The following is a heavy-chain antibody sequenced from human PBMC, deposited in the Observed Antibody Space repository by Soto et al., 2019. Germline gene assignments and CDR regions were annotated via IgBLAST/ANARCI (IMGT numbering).Heavy chain of an antibody. CDR1: GGTFSSYA. V-gene: IGHV1-69*13. D-gene: IGHD6-13*01. CDR3: ASSRAAAGTWVGSVGEFDP. J-gene: IGHJ5*02. Sequence: ASVKVSCKASGGTFSSYAISWVRQAPGQGLEWMGGIIPIFGTANYAQKFRGRVTITADESTSTAYMELSSLRSEDTAVYYCASSRAAAGTWVGSVGEFDPWGQGTLVTVSS. CDR2: IIPIFGTA.